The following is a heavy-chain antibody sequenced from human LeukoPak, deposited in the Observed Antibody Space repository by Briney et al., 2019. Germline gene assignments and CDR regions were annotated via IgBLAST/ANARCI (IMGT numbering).Heavy chain of an antibody. D-gene: IGHD3-22*01. CDR1: GYTFTGYY. J-gene: IGHJ4*02. V-gene: IGHV1-46*01. Sequence: ASVKVSCKASGYTFTGYYMHWVRQAPGQGLEWMGIINPSGGGTGYAQRFQVRVTMTRDTSTSTVYMELSSLRSEDTAVYYCAKPALVVVEVSTVGHFDYWGQGTLVTVSS. CDR3: AKPALVVVEVSTVGHFDY. CDR2: INPSGGGT.